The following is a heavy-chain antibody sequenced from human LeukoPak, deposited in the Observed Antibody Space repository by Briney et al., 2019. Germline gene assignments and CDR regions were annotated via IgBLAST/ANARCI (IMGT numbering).Heavy chain of an antibody. V-gene: IGHV3-7*01. CDR3: ARDAVLRYPLTHAFDI. CDR1: GFTFSSYW. D-gene: IGHD3-9*01. Sequence: AGGSLRLSCAASGFTFSSYWMSWVRQAPGKGLEWVANIKQDGSEKYYVDSVKGRFTISRDNARNSLYLQMNSLRAEDTAVYYCARDAVLRYPLTHAFDIWGQGTMVTVSS. CDR2: IKQDGSEK. J-gene: IGHJ3*02.